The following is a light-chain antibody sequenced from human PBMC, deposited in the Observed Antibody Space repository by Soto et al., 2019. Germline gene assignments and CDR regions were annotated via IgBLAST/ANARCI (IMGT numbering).Light chain of an antibody. Sequence: VTQSAATVSVSLGERATLSCRASQSLXSNFAWYQQKPGQAPRLLXDGTSTRATGIPAGLSGSGSATDFTPTISSLEPEDSAVYYFQQRSKWRITFGQGTRLEIK. CDR1: QSLXSN. CDR2: GTS. J-gene: IGKJ5*01. CDR3: QQRSKWRIT. V-gene: IGKV3D-11*03.